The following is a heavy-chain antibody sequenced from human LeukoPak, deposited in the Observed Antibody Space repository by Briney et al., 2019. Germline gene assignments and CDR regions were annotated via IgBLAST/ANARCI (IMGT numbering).Heavy chain of an antibody. V-gene: IGHV4-4*07. CDR1: GSSIIGYY. D-gene: IGHD6-19*01. CDR2: IYATGST. J-gene: IGHJ3*02. Sequence: SETLSLTCTVSGSSIIGYYRSWIRQPAGKGLEWIGRIYATGSTNYNPSLKSRVTMSEDTSKNQLSLKLNSVTAADTAVYYCARDIGYSSGWRDAFDIWGQGTMVTVSS. CDR3: ARDIGYSSGWRDAFDI.